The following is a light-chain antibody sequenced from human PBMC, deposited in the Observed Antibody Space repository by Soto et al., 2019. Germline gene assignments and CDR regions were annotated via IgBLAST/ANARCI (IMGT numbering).Light chain of an antibody. CDR2: GAS. Sequence: EIVLTQSPGTLSLSPGERATLSCRASQSVSSGYLAWYQQKPGQAPRLLIYGASSRATGIPDRFRRSGSGTDFTLTISRLEPEDFAVYYCQQYGSSSYTFGQGTKLEIK. J-gene: IGKJ2*01. V-gene: IGKV3-20*01. CDR3: QQYGSSSYT. CDR1: QSVSSGY.